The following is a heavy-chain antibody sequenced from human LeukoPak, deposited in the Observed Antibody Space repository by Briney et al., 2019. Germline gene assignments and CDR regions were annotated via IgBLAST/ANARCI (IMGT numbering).Heavy chain of an antibody. V-gene: IGHV3-9*01. CDR3: AKDIYCSSTSCYGD. D-gene: IGHD2-2*01. CDR1: GFTFDDYA. J-gene: IGHJ4*02. CDR2: ISWNSGSI. Sequence: GGSLRLSCAASGFTFDDYAMHWVRQAPGKGLEWVSGISWNSGSIGYADSVKGRFTISRDNAKNSLYLQMNSLRAEDTALYYRAKDIYCSSTSCYGDWGQGTLVTVSS.